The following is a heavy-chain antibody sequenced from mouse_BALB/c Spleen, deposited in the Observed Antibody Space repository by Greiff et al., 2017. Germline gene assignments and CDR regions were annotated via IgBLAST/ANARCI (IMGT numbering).Heavy chain of an antibody. CDR3: AVWSNRGWFAY. CDR1: GFDFSRYW. D-gene: IGHD2-10*02. CDR2: INPDSSTI. Sequence: EVKLMESGGGLVQPGGSLKLSCAASGFDFSRYWMSWVRQAPGKGLEWIGEINPDSSTINYTPSLKDKFIISRDNAKNMLYLQMSKVRSEDTALYYCAVWSNRGWFAYWGQGTLVTVSA. V-gene: IGHV4-1*02. J-gene: IGHJ3*01.